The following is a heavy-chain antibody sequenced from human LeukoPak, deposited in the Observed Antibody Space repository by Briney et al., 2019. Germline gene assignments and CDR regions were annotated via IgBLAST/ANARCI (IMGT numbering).Heavy chain of an antibody. CDR3: ASAAGPFDN. J-gene: IGHJ4*02. CDR1: GFTFSSYG. D-gene: IGHD6-13*01. CDR2: IWFDGSNK. V-gene: IGHV3-33*01. Sequence: GGSLRLSCVASGFTFSSYGMHWVRQAPGKGPEWVAVIWFDGSNKYYADSVKGRFTISRDNSKNTLYLEMNSLRAEDAAVYYCASAAGPFDNWGQGTLVTVSS.